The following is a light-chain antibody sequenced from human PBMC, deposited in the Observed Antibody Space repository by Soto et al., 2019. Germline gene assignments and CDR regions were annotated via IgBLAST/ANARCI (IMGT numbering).Light chain of an antibody. J-gene: IGLJ3*02. V-gene: IGLV2-14*01. CDR1: SSDVGAYNY. CDR2: EVN. Sequence: QSALTQPASVSGSPGQSITISCTGTSSDVGAYNYVSWYQQYPGKAPKLMIYEVNNRPSGVSNRFSGSKSGDTASLTISGLQAEDEADYYCSSYTSSSTRVFGGGTQLTVL. CDR3: SSYTSSSTRV.